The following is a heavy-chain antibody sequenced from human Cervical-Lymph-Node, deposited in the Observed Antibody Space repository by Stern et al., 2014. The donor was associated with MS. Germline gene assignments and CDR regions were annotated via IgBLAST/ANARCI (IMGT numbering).Heavy chain of an antibody. Sequence: VQLVESGGGVVQPGRSLRLSCAVSGVTFSSRAMHWVRQAPGKGLEWVAVISSDGSNEYYAYSVKGRFAISRDNSQNTLYLQMNNLRPEDTAVYYCASNTYSYGYGVDDWGPGTLVTVSS. D-gene: IGHD5-18*01. CDR2: ISSDGSNE. CDR1: GVTFSSRA. V-gene: IGHV3-30*09. J-gene: IGHJ4*02. CDR3: ASNTYSYGYGVDD.